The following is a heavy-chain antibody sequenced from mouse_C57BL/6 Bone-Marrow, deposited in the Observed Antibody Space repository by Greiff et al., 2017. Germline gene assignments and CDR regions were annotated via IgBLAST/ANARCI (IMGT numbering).Heavy chain of an antibody. J-gene: IGHJ1*03. V-gene: IGHV1-64*01. CDR2: IHPNSGST. Sequence: QVQLQQSGAELVKPGASVKLSCKASGYTFTSYWMHWVKQRPGQGLEWIGMIHPNSGSTNYNEKFKSKATLTVDKSSSTAYMQLSSLTSEDSAVYYCARRGIGYFDVCGTGTTVTVSS. CDR1: GYTFTSYW. CDR3: ARRGIGYFDV.